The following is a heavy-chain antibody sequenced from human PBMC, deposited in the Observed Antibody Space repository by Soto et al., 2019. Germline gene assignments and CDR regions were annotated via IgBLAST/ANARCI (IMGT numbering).Heavy chain of an antibody. CDR2: IIPIFGTA. Sequence: QVQLVQSGAEVKKPGSSVKVSCKASGGTFSSYAISWVRQAPGQGLEWMGGIIPIFGTANYAQKFQGRVTITADESTSTAYMELSSLRSEDTAVYYCASAYYYDSSGYHDYYGMVVWGQGTTVTVSS. D-gene: IGHD3-22*01. V-gene: IGHV1-69*01. CDR1: GGTFSSYA. J-gene: IGHJ6*02. CDR3: ASAYYYDSSGYHDYYGMVV.